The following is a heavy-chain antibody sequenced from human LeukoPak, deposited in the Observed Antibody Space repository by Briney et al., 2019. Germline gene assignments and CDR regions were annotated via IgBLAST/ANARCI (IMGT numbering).Heavy chain of an antibody. D-gene: IGHD5-18*01. CDR3: ARQYSGDSRPPFFDY. Sequence: PSETLSLTCTVSGGSISSINYCWGWIRQPPGQGLEWIGCVYYTGSTYYNSSLNSRVTISIDTSKNQFSLELTSVTAADTAVYYCARQYSGDSRPPFFDYWGQGTLVTVSS. CDR1: GGSISSINYC. V-gene: IGHV4-39*01. CDR2: VYYTGST. J-gene: IGHJ4*02.